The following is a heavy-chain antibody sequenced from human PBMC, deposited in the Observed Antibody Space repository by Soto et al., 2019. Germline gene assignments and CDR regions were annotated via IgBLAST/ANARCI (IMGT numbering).Heavy chain of an antibody. CDR1: GGSISSSSYY. CDR2: IYYSGST. D-gene: IGHD3-9*01. V-gene: IGHV4-39*01. Sequence: PLETLSLTCTVSGGSISSSSYYWGWIRQPPGEGLEWIGSIYYSGSTYYNPSLKSRVTISVDTSKNQFSLKLSSVTAADTAVYYCAGQGYDILTGYYRFDYWGQGTLVTVSS. CDR3: AGQGYDILTGYYRFDY. J-gene: IGHJ4*02.